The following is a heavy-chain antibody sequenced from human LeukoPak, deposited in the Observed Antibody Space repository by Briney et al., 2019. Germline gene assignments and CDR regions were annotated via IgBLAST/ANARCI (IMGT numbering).Heavy chain of an antibody. D-gene: IGHD3-10*01. J-gene: IGHJ3*02. Sequence: SETLSLTCTVSGGSISSYYWSWIRQPPGKGLEWIGYIYYSGSTNYNPSLKSRVTISVDTSKNQFSLKLSSVTAADTAVYYCATNVMVRGLLQIWGQGTMVTVSS. V-gene: IGHV4-59*08. CDR2: IYYSGST. CDR1: GGSISSYY. CDR3: ATNVMVRGLLQI.